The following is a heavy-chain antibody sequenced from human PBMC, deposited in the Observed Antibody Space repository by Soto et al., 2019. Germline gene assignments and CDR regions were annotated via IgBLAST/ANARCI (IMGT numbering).Heavy chain of an antibody. D-gene: IGHD3-22*01. Sequence: QVQLQQWGAGLLKPSETLSLTCAVYGGSFGGYYWSWIRLPPGKGLEWIGQINQSGSTNYSPSLKSRVTVSVDTSNHQFSLKLHSVTAADTAVYYCARGRYSDSSGFYDAFDIWGQGTMVTVSS. CDR1: GGSFGGYY. J-gene: IGHJ3*02. CDR3: ARGRYSDSSGFYDAFDI. CDR2: INQSGST. V-gene: IGHV4-34*01.